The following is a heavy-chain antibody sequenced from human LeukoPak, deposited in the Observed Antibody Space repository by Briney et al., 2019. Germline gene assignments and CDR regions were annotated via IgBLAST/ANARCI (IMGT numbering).Heavy chain of an antibody. CDR2: INHSGST. D-gene: IGHD3-10*01. CDR3: AGSITMPLY. V-gene: IGHV4-34*01. J-gene: IGHJ4*02. Sequence: ASETLSLTCTVSGGSISSYYWSWIRQPPGKGLEWIGEINHSGSTNYNPSLKSRVTISVDTSKNQFSLKLSSVTAADTAVYYCAGSITMPLYWGQGTLVTVSS. CDR1: GGSISSYY.